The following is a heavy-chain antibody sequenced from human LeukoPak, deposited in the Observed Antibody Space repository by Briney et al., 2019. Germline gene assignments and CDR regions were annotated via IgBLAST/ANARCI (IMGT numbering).Heavy chain of an antibody. J-gene: IGHJ5*02. CDR2: INHNSGGT. Sequence: ASVKVSCKASGYTFTGHYMHWVRQARGQGLEWMGRINHNSGGTYYAEKFQGRVTMTSDTSINKASMDLSSLTSGDAAVYYCARDGSGLGYCSGGNCWFDPWGQGTLVTVSS. V-gene: IGHV1-2*02. CDR3: ARDGSGLGYCSGGNCWFDP. D-gene: IGHD2-15*01. CDR1: GYTFTGHY.